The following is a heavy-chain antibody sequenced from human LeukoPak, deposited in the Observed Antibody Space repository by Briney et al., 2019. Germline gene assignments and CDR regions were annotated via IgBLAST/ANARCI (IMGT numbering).Heavy chain of an antibody. CDR1: GGSISSSSYY. CDR2: IYYSGNT. Sequence: SETLSLTCTVSGGSISSSSYYWGWIRQPPGKGLEWIGSIYYSGNTNYNPSLKSRVTISVDTSKNQFSLKLSSVTAADTAVYYCARHSPAAAGYLLFDYWGQGTLVTVSS. CDR3: ARHSPAAAGYLLFDY. J-gene: IGHJ4*02. D-gene: IGHD6-13*01. V-gene: IGHV4-39*01.